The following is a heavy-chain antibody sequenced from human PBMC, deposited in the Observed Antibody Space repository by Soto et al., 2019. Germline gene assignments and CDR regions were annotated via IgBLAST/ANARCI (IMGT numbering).Heavy chain of an antibody. CDR3: AKALLWFGELLGY. CDR2: ISGSGGST. Sequence: EVQLLESGGGLVQPGGSLRLSCAASGFTFSSYAMSRVRQAPGKGLEWVSAISGSGGSTYYADSVKGRFTISRDNSKNTLYLQMNSLRAEDTAVYYCAKALLWFGELLGYWGQGTLVTVSS. D-gene: IGHD3-10*01. CDR1: GFTFSSYA. V-gene: IGHV3-23*01. J-gene: IGHJ4*02.